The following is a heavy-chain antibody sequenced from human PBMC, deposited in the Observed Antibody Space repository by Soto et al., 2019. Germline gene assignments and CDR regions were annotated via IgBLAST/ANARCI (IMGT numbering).Heavy chain of an antibody. Sequence: QVQLVASGGGVVQPGTSLSLSCSASGFTLSGVDMHWVRQAPGRGLGWVAVMSYAGRNQYYAASVKGRFTVSRDSSKSTLYLQMNSLRTEDAAVYYCAKGGWYTSSSRSDCWGQGTLVTVSS. CDR2: MSYAGRNQ. CDR1: GFTLSGVD. J-gene: IGHJ4*02. D-gene: IGHD6-6*01. CDR3: AKGGWYTSSSRSDC. V-gene: IGHV3-30*18.